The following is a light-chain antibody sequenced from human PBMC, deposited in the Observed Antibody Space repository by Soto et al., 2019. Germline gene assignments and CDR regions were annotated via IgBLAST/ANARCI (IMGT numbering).Light chain of an antibody. Sequence: EIDMTQSPDTLSVSPGERASLSCRTSLSVSVYLDWYQQKPGQAPRLLISEASNRATGIPARFSGSGSGTDFTLTISSLEPEDFAVYYCHQRQYWPPITFGQGTRLEIK. CDR1: LSVSVY. CDR2: EAS. V-gene: IGKV3-11*01. J-gene: IGKJ5*01. CDR3: HQRQYWPPIT.